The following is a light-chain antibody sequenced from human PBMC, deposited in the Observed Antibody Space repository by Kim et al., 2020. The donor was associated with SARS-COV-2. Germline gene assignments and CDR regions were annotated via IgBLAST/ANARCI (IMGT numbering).Light chain of an antibody. V-gene: IGKV3-15*01. J-gene: IGKJ2*01. CDR2: GAS. CDR3: QQYNNWPPYT. CDR1: QSVSSN. Sequence: VSPGDRATLHCTASQSVSSNLALYQQKPGQAPRLLISGASTRATGIPARFSGSGSGTEFTLTISSLQSEDFAVYFCQQYNNWPPYTFGQGTKLEI.